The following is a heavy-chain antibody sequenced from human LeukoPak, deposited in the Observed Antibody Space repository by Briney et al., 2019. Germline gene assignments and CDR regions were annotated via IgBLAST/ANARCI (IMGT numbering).Heavy chain of an antibody. CDR1: GYTFTGFY. CDR2: INPNSGDT. J-gene: IGHJ4*02. CDR3: GLSFYCPSITCFASALDY. D-gene: IGHD2-2*01. V-gene: IGHV1-2*02. Sequence: ASVKVSCKTSGYTFTGFYIHWVRQAPGQGLEWMGWINPNSGDTDYSQKFRGRVTMTRDTSISTAYMELSRLTSDDTAGYLCGLSFYCPSITCFASALDYWGQGTLVTVSS.